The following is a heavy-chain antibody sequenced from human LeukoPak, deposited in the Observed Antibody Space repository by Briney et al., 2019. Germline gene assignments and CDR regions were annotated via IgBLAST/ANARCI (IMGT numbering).Heavy chain of an antibody. CDR2: INPNSGGT. CDR3: ARDLRFMVRGVITKQPPGY. Sequence: ASVKVSCKASGYTFTGYYMHWVRQAPGQGLEWMGWINPNSGGTNYAQKFQGRVTMTRDTSISTAYMELSRLRSDDTAVYYCARDLRFMVRGVITKQPPGYWGQGTLVTVSS. CDR1: GYTFTGYY. J-gene: IGHJ4*02. V-gene: IGHV1-2*02. D-gene: IGHD3-10*01.